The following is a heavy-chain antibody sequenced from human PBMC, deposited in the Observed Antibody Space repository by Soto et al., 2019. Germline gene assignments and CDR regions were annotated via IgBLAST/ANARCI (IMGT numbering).Heavy chain of an antibody. CDR2: LYSGGNT. Sequence: PGGSLRLSCAASEFTVTNNEMSWVRQAPGKGLEWVSILYSGGNTYYADSVEGRFTISRDGSKNTLYLHMNSLRAEDTAVYYCALRRVAYADFWRQGTQVTVSS. V-gene: IGHV3-53*01. J-gene: IGHJ4*02. D-gene: IGHD2-2*01. CDR3: ALRRVAYADF. CDR1: EFTVTNNE.